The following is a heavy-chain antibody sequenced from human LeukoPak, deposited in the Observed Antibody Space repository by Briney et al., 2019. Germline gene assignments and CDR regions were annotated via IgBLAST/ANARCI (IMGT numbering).Heavy chain of an antibody. J-gene: IGHJ4*02. Sequence: ASVKVSCKASAYTFTSYDINWVRQATGQGLEWMGWMNPNSGNTDYAQKFQGRVTMTRNTSISTAYMELSSLRSEDTAVYYCARGPHTGSYYLGGYWGQGTLVTVSS. D-gene: IGHD1-26*01. V-gene: IGHV1-8*01. CDR1: AYTFTSYD. CDR3: ARGPHTGSYYLGGY. CDR2: MNPNSGNT.